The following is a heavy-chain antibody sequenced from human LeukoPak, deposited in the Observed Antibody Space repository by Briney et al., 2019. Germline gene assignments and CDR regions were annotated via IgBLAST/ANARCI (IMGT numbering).Heavy chain of an antibody. CDR1: VFTFGDTW. CDR3: ATSYDMGWLIGY. Sequence: GGSLRLSCAASVFTFGDTWMNWVRQVPGQGREWVANIKQDGSEKFYVASVKGRFTISRDSGKSSLYLQMNSLRAEDTALYYCATSYDMGWLIGYWGQGTLVTVSS. CDR2: IKQDGSEK. J-gene: IGHJ4*02. V-gene: IGHV3-7*03. D-gene: IGHD3/OR15-3a*01.